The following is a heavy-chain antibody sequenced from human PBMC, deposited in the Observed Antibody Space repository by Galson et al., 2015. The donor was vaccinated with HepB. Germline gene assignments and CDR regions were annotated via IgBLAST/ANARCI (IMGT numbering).Heavy chain of an antibody. D-gene: IGHD1-26*01. J-gene: IGHJ3*02. CDR1: GYRFTSYW. CDR2: IYSADSDT. CDR3: ARLLTGYSGSYHAFNI. V-gene: IGHV5-51*01. Sequence: QSGAEVKKPGESLKISCKDSGYRFTSYWIGWVRQMPGKGLEWMGIIYSADSDTRYSPSFQGQVTISVDKSISTAYLQWSSLKASDTAMYYCARLLTGYSGSYHAFNIWGQGTMVTVSS.